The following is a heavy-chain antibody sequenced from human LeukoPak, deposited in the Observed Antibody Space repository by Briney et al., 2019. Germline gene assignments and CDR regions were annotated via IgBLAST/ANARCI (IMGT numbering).Heavy chain of an antibody. V-gene: IGHV4-38-2*02. J-gene: IGHJ5*02. Sequence: SETLSLTCTVSGYSISSGYYWGWIRQPPGKGLEWIGSIYHSGSTYYNPSLKSRVTISVDTSKNQFSLKLNSVTAADTAVYYCARARWEWQQPINWLDPWGHGTQVTVSS. CDR1: GYSISSGYY. CDR2: IYHSGST. D-gene: IGHD6-13*01. CDR3: ARARWEWQQPINWLDP.